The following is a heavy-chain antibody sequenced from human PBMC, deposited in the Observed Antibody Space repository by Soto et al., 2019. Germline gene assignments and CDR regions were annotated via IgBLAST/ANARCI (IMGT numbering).Heavy chain of an antibody. V-gene: IGHV4-31*03. Sequence: SETLSLTYTVSGGSISSGGYYWSWIRQHPGKGLEWIGYIYYSGSTYYNPSLKSRVTISVDTSKNQFSLKLSPVTAADTAVYYCARGIQVVYANYFDYWGQGTLVTVSS. CDR1: GGSISSGGYY. J-gene: IGHJ4*02. CDR2: IYYSGST. D-gene: IGHD2-8*02. CDR3: ARGIQVVYANYFDY.